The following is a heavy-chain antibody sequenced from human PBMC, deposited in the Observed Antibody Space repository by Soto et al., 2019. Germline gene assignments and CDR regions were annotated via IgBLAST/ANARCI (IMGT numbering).Heavy chain of an antibody. Sequence: PSETLSLTCAVYGGSFSGYYWSWIRQPPGKGLEWIGEINHSGSTNYNPSLKSRVTISVDTSKNQFSLKLSSVTAADTAVYYCARGRSTRAPRITMVRGVITYNWFDPWGQGTLVTAPQ. CDR2: INHSGST. V-gene: IGHV4-34*01. D-gene: IGHD3-10*01. J-gene: IGHJ5*02. CDR3: ARGRSTRAPRITMVRGVITYNWFDP. CDR1: GGSFSGYY.